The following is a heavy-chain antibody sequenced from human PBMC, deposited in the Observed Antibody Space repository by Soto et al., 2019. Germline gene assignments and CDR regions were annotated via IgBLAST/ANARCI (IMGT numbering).Heavy chain of an antibody. CDR2: IYYSGNT. V-gene: IGHV4-61*01. Sequence: PSETLSLTCTVSGGSVSSGSYYWSWIRQPPGKGLEWIGYIYYSGNTNYNPSLKSRVTISVDTSKNQFSLKLSSVTAADTAVYYCARVSADYGDYNYYYGMDVWGQGTTVTVSS. CDR3: ARVSADYGDYNYYYGMDV. CDR1: GGSVSSGSYY. J-gene: IGHJ6*02. D-gene: IGHD4-17*01.